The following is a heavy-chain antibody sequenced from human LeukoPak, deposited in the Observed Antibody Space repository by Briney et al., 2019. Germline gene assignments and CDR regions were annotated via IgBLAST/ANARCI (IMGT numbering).Heavy chain of an antibody. Sequence: SVTVSCKASGGTFSSYAISWVRQAPGQGLEWMGGIIPIFGTANYAQKFQGRVTITADESTSTAYMELSSLRSEDTAVYYCARTDTATSGIYYYYMDVWGKGTTVTVSS. CDR1: GGTFSSYA. J-gene: IGHJ6*03. V-gene: IGHV1-69*13. CDR2: IIPIFGTA. CDR3: ARTDTATSGIYYYYMDV. D-gene: IGHD5-18*01.